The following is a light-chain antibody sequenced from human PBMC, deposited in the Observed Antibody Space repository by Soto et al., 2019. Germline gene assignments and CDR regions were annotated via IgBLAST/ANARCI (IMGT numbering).Light chain of an antibody. Sequence: DIQMTQSPSSLSASVGDRVTITCRASQSISSYLNWYQQKPGKAPKLLIYAASSLQSGVPPRFSGSGSGTDFTLTISSLQPEDFATYFCQQYNAYSWTFGQGTKVDIK. J-gene: IGKJ1*01. V-gene: IGKV1-39*01. CDR1: QSISSY. CDR3: QQYNAYSWT. CDR2: AAS.